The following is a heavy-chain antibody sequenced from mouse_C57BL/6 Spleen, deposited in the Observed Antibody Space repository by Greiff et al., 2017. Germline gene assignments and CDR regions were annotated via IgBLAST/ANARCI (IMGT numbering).Heavy chain of an antibody. D-gene: IGHD2-4*01. CDR3: ARRGDYDEDAMDY. CDR2: IYPGDGDT. V-gene: IGHV1-80*01. CDR1: GYAFSSYW. Sequence: VQLQESGAELVKPGASVKISCKASGYAFSSYWMNWVKQRPGKGLEWIGQIYPGDGDTNYNGKFKGKATLTADKSSSTAYMQLSSLTSEDSAVYFCARRGDYDEDAMDYWGQGTSVTVSS. J-gene: IGHJ4*01.